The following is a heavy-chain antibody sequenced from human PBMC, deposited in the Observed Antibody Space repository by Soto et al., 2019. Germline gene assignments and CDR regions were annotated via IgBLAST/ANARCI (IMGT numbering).Heavy chain of an antibody. D-gene: IGHD1-1*01. CDR1: GASISSYY. CDR3: ARDTTPSL. J-gene: IGHJ4*02. Sequence: QVQLQESGPGLVKPSETLSLTCTVSGASISSYYWSWIRQPPGKGLEWIGYIYYSGSTNDNPSLKSRVTISVDTSKNQFSLKLSSVTAADTAMYYCARDTTPSLWGQGTLVTVSS. V-gene: IGHV4-59*01. CDR2: IYYSGST.